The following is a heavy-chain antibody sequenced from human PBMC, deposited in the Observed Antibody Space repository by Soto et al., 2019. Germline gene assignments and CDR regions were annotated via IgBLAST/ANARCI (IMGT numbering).Heavy chain of an antibody. D-gene: IGHD2-8*01. J-gene: IGHJ4*02. Sequence: SETLSLTCTVSGDSVTNYFWSWMRQPPGKGLEWIGHMYHGGRTNYNPSLKSRVTMSLDSSKNQFSLNPSSVTAADTAVYFCARGPGYCTNGVCAMFYFWGQGVLVTVSS. CDR3: ARGPGYCTNGVCAMFYF. CDR1: GDSVTNYF. V-gene: IGHV4-59*02. CDR2: MYHGGRT.